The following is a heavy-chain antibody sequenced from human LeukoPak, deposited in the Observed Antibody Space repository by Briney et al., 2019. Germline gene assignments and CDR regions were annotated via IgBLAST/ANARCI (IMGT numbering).Heavy chain of an antibody. CDR3: VRGAYSSSWLNFDY. CDR1: GFIFSSYG. Sequence: GGSLRLSCAASGFIFSSYGMHWVRQAPGKGLEWVAVISYDGSNKYYAGSVKGRFTVSRDNSKNTLYLQMNSLRAEDTAVYYCVRGAYSSSWLNFDYWGQGTLVTVSS. D-gene: IGHD6-13*01. J-gene: IGHJ4*02. CDR2: ISYDGSNK. V-gene: IGHV3-30*03.